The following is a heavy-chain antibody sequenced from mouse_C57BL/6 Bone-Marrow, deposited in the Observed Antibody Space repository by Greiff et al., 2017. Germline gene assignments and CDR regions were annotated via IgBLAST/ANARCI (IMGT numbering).Heavy chain of an antibody. Sequence: VQLKESGGDLVKPGGSLKLSCAASGFTFSSYGMSWVRQTPDKRLEWVATISSGGSYTYYPDSVKGRFTISRDNAKNTLYLQMSSLKSEDTAMYYCARHFITTVVDWYFDVWGTGTTVTVSS. J-gene: IGHJ1*03. V-gene: IGHV5-6*01. CDR2: ISSGGSYT. CDR1: GFTFSSYG. D-gene: IGHD1-1*01. CDR3: ARHFITTVVDWYFDV.